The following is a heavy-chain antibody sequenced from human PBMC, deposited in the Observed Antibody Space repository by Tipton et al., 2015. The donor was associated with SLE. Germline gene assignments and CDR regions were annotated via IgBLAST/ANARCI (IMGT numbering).Heavy chain of an antibody. CDR1: GDSISDHY. J-gene: IGHJ6*02. CDR3: ARKQTSDYGLDV. Sequence: TLSLTCTVSGDSISDHYWSWIRQPPGKGLEWIGHIFHTGTTSYNPSLKSRVTISIDTSRNQFSLKVPSVTATDTAVYYCARKQTSDYGLDVWGHGTTVTVSS. V-gene: IGHV4-59*11. CDR2: IFHTGTT.